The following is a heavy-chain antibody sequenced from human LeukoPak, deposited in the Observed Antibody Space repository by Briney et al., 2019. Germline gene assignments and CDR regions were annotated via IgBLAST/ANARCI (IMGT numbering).Heavy chain of an antibody. J-gene: IGHJ4*02. Sequence: PGGSLRLSCAASGFTFSSYSMNWVRQAPGKGLEWVSYISSSSSTIYYADSVKGRFTISRDNSKNTLYLQMNSLRAEDTAVYYCAKLQQLEDYYFDYWGQGTLVTVSS. V-gene: IGHV3-48*01. CDR1: GFTFSSYS. D-gene: IGHD6-13*01. CDR2: ISSSSSTI. CDR3: AKLQQLEDYYFDY.